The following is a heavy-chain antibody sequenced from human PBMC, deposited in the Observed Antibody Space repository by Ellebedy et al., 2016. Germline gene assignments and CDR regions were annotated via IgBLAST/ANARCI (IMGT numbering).Heavy chain of an antibody. CDR2: IFYDGTKE. Sequence: GESLKISCAASGFPFRSFAMHWVRQAPGKGLEWVADIFYDGTKEYYADSVKGRFTISRDDAKTSLYLQMDSLRVEDTAVYYCARGARYANWGQGTVVTVSS. CDR3: ARGARYAN. J-gene: IGHJ4*02. CDR1: GFPFRSFA. D-gene: IGHD2-2*01. V-gene: IGHV3-30*04.